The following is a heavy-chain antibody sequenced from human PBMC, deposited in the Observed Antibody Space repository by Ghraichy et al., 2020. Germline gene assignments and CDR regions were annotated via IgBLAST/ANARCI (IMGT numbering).Heavy chain of an antibody. V-gene: IGHV3-33*01. CDR2: IWSDGSPK. D-gene: IGHD6-19*01. CDR1: GFDFTTHA. Sequence: GESLNISCAASGFDFTTHAMHWVRQAPGKGLEWVAMIWSDGSPKHYPDSVKGRFTIYRDNSKDTVYLEINSLRAEDSAMYYCTRDPPGSGWSFDCWGQVSLVTVAS. J-gene: IGHJ4*02. CDR3: TRDPPGSGWSFDC.